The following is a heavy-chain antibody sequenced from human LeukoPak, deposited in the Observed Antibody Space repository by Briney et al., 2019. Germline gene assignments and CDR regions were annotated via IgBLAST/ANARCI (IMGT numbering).Heavy chain of an antibody. Sequence: GASVKVSCKASGYAFTGYYMHWVRQAPGQGLDGMGWINPNSGGTNYAQKFQGRVTMTRDTSISTAYMELSRLRSDDTAVYYCARGGDCYSSENDAFDIWGQGTMVTVSS. CDR2: INPNSGGT. V-gene: IGHV1-2*02. D-gene: IGHD2-21*02. CDR1: GYAFTGYY. CDR3: ARGGDCYSSENDAFDI. J-gene: IGHJ3*02.